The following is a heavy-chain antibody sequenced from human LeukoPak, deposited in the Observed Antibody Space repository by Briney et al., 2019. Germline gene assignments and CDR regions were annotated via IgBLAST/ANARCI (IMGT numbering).Heavy chain of an antibody. J-gene: IGHJ4*02. CDR1: GFTLGSYA. D-gene: IGHD3-22*01. CDR3: ARSLCYDTGCSFDS. CDR2: ISSSSGTI. V-gene: IGHV3-48*04. Sequence: PGGSLRLSCEASGFTLGSYAMSWVRQAPGKGLEWVAYISSSSGTIYYADSVKGRFTVSRDNAKSSLYLQMTGLRAADTAVHYCARSLCYDTGCSFDSWGQGSLVTVSS.